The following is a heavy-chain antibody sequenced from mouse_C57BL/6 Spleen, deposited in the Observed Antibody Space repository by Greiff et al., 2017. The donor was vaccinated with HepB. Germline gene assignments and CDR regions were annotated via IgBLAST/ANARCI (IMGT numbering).Heavy chain of an antibody. J-gene: IGHJ4*01. Sequence: QVQLKQPGAELVRPGSSVKLSCKASGYTFTSYWMHWVKQRPIQGLEWIGNIDPSDSETHYNQKFKDKATLTVDKSSSTAYMQLSSLTSEDSAVYYWARDGKYAMDDWGEGTSVTVAS. CDR3: ARDGKYAMDD. D-gene: IGHD2-1*01. V-gene: IGHV1-52*01. CDR1: GYTFTSYW. CDR2: IDPSDSET.